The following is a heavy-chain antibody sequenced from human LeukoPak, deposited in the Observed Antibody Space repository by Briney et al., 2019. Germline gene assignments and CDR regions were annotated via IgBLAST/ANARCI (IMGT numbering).Heavy chain of an antibody. D-gene: IGHD2-2*01. J-gene: IGHJ4*02. Sequence: GGSLRLSCTASGFTFSNYDMSWVRQAPGKGLEWVSAISGSSGSTYYADSVKGRFTISRDNSKNTLYLQMNSLRAEDTAVYYCAKEANIVVVPAAMLFDYWGQGTLVTVSS. V-gene: IGHV3-23*01. CDR1: GFTFSNYD. CDR3: AKEANIVVVPAAMLFDY. CDR2: ISGSSGST.